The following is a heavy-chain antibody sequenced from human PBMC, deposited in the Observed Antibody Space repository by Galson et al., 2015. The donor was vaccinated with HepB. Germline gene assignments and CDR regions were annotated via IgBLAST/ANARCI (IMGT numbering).Heavy chain of an antibody. D-gene: IGHD6-13*01. CDR2: ISAYNGNT. CDR3: ARYGGPGIAAAGPIRPWGFDP. V-gene: IGHV1-18*01. J-gene: IGHJ5*02. Sequence: SVKVSCKASGYTFTSYGISWVRQAPGQGLEWMGWISAYNGNTNYAQELQGRVTMTTDTSTSTAYMELRSLRSDDTAVYYCARYGGPGIAAAGPIRPWGFDPWGQGTLVTVSS. CDR1: GYTFTSYG.